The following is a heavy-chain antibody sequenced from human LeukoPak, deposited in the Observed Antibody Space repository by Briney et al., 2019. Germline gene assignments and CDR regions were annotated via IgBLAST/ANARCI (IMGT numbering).Heavy chain of an antibody. CDR1: GASISSGGFS. V-gene: IGHV4-34*01. CDR3: ARYPMARYSSGWFDY. D-gene: IGHD6-19*01. Sequence: PSETLSLTCSVSGASISSGGFSWTWIRQPPGKGLEWIGEINHSGSTNYNPSLKSRVTISVDTSKNQFSLKLSSVTAADTAVYYCARYPMARYSSGWFDYWAQGTLVTVSS. CDR2: INHSGST. J-gene: IGHJ4*02.